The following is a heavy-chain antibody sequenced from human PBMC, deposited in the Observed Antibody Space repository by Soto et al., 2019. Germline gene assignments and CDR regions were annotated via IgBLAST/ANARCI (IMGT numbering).Heavy chain of an antibody. Sequence: PSETLSLTCTVSGSSINSSVYYWVWIRQPPGKGLEWIGSMFYGVITYYSPSLKSRVTVSVDTSKNQFSLNLRSVTAADTAVYYCARLPSRHLVDYWGQGTLVTVSS. CDR1: GSSINSSVYY. CDR2: MFYGVIT. CDR3: ARLPSRHLVDY. D-gene: IGHD3-3*02. V-gene: IGHV4-39*01. J-gene: IGHJ4*02.